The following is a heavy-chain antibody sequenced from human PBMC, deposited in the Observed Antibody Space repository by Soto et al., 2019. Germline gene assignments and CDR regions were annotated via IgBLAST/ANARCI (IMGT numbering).Heavy chain of an antibody. J-gene: IGHJ4*02. CDR2: ISSSTSYI. D-gene: IGHD5-18*01. V-gene: IGHV3-21*01. CDR1: GFTFSSYS. Sequence: EVQLVESGGGLVKPGGSLRLSCAASGFTFSSYSMNWVRQAPGKGLEWVSSISSSTSYIYSADSVKGRFTNSRDNAKNSLYLQMHSLRAEDTAVYYCARAGRDGYNWDYWGQGTLVTVSS. CDR3: ARAGRDGYNWDY.